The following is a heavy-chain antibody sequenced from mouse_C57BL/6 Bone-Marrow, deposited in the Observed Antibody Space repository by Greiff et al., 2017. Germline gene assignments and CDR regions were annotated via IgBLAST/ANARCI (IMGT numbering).Heavy chain of an antibody. CDR3: ARRGGRPWYFDV. V-gene: IGHV1-81*01. D-gene: IGHD6-1*01. CDR1: GYTFTSYG. J-gene: IGHJ1*03. CDR2: IYPRSGNT. Sequence: QVQLQQSGAELARPGASVKLSCKASGYTFTSYGISWVKQRTGQGLEWIGEIYPRSGNTYYNEKFKGKATLTADKSSSTAYMELRSLTSEDSAVYFCARRGGRPWYFDVWGTGTTVTVSS.